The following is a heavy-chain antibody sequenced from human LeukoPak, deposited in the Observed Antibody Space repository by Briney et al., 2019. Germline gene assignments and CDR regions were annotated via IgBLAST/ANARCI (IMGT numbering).Heavy chain of an antibody. CDR3: ARGTGYDFCSGYDDY. J-gene: IGHJ4*02. CDR1: GGTFSSYA. CDR2: IIPIFGTA. V-gene: IGHV1-69*05. D-gene: IGHD3-3*01. Sequence: GSSVKVSCKASGGTFSSYAISWVRQAPGQGLEWMGGIIPIFGTANYAQKFQGRVTITTDESTSTAYMELSSLRSEDTAVYYCARGTGYDFCSGYDDYWGQGTLVTVSS.